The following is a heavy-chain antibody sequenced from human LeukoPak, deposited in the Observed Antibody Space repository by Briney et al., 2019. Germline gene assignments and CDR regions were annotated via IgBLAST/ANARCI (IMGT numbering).Heavy chain of an antibody. CDR2: IYYSGST. J-gene: IGHJ4*02. V-gene: IGHV4-59*01. CDR3: ARLTPDYDILTGYYWGGAFDY. D-gene: IGHD3-9*01. Sequence: PSETLSLTCTVSGGSISSYYWSWIRQPPGKGLEWIGYIYYSGSTNYNPSLKSRVTISVDTSKNQFSLKLSSVTAADTAVYYCARLTPDYDILTGYYWGGAFDYWGQGTLVTVSS. CDR1: GGSISSYY.